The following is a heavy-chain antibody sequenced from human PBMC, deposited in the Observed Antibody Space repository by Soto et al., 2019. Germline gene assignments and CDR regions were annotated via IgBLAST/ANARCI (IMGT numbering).Heavy chain of an antibody. J-gene: IGHJ4*02. V-gene: IGHV3-23*01. Sequence: GGSLRLSCAASGFTFSSRAMSWVRQAPGEGLEWVSTITDSGGDTKYADSVRGRFTISRDNSKNTLYLQMSSLRAEDSAVYYCARGSKESYPGSRIFDFWGRGTLVTVSS. CDR3: ARGSKESYPGSRIFDF. CDR2: ITDSGGDT. D-gene: IGHD3-10*01. CDR1: GFTFSSRA.